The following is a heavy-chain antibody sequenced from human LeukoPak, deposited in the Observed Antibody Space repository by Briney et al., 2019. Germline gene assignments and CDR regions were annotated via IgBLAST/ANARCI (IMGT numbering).Heavy chain of an antibody. D-gene: IGHD3-10*01. J-gene: IGHJ3*02. CDR2: INAGNGNT. V-gene: IGHV1-3*03. CDR3: ARGQGTMVRGVISFDAFDI. CDR1: GYTFTSYA. Sequence: GASAKVSCKASGYTFTSYAMHWVRQAPGQRLEWMGWINAGNGNTKYSQEFQGRVTITRDTSASTAYMELSSLRSEDMAVYYCARGQGTMVRGVISFDAFDIWGQGTMVTVSS.